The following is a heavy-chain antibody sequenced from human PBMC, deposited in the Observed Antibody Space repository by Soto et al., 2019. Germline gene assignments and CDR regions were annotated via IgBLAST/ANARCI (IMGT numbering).Heavy chain of an antibody. Sequence: ASVKVSCKASGYTFSSYGISWVRQAPGQGLEWMGWISGYNGNTNYAQKLQGRVTMTTETSTSTAYMELRSLRSDDTAVYYCARDDEEELDRWLKFLGYWGQGTLVTVSS. J-gene: IGHJ4*02. CDR1: GYTFSSYG. CDR2: ISGYNGNT. V-gene: IGHV1-18*01. CDR3: ARDDEEELDRWLKFLGY. D-gene: IGHD1-1*01.